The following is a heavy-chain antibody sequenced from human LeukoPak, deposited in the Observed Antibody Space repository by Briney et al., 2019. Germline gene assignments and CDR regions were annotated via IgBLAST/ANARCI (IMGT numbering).Heavy chain of an antibody. V-gene: IGHV3-53*01. Sequence: GGSLRLPCAASGFTVSSNYMSWVRQAPGKGLEWVSVIYSGGSTYYADSVKGRFTISRDNSKNTLYLQMNSLRAEDTAVYYCAKADSRRSPPDYWGQGTLVTVSS. CDR3: AKADSRRSPPDY. CDR1: GFTVSSNY. CDR2: IYSGGST. J-gene: IGHJ4*02. D-gene: IGHD6-13*01.